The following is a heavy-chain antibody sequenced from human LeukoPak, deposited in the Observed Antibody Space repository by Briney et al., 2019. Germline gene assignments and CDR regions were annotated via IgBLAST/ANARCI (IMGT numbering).Heavy chain of an antibody. Sequence: SETLSLTCTVSGGSISSSSYSWGWIRQPPGKGLEWIGSIYYSGSTYYNPSLKSRVTISVDTSKNQFSLKLSSVTAADTAVYYCARRVGATKSNNWFDPWGQGTLVTVSS. CDR2: IYYSGST. J-gene: IGHJ5*02. V-gene: IGHV4-39*01. CDR1: GGSISSSSYS. D-gene: IGHD1-26*01. CDR3: ARRVGATKSNNWFDP.